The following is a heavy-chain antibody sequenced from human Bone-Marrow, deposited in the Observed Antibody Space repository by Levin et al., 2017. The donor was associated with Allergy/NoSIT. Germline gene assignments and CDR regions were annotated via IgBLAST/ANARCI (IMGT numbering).Heavy chain of an antibody. V-gene: IGHV4-39*01. CDR3: ARHFAYGDYEGY. CDR2: IYYTGNT. Sequence: SQTLSLTCTVSGVSLNSNIYYWGWIRQPPGKGLEWIGSIYYTGNTYYNPSLKSRVTISLVTSKNQFSLKLKSVTAADAAVYYCARHFAYGDYEGYWGQGTLVTVSS. J-gene: IGHJ4*02. D-gene: IGHD4-17*01. CDR1: GVSLNSNIYY.